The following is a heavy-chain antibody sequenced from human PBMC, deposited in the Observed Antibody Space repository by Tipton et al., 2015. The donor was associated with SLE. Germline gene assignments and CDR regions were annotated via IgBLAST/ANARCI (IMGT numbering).Heavy chain of an antibody. CDR1: GYTFPTYA. D-gene: IGHD5-12*01. J-gene: IGHJ4*02. CDR3: AKDIGNSGYLFDY. Sequence: SLRLSCAASGYTFPTYAMHWVRQAPGKGLEWVAVISYDESIKYYADSVKGRFTISRDESKNSLYLQINSLRPEDTALYYCAKDIGNSGYLFDYWGQGALVTVSS. CDR2: ISYDESIK. V-gene: IGHV3-30*04.